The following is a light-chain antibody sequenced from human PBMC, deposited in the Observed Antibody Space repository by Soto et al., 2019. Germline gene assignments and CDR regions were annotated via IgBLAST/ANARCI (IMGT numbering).Light chain of an antibody. J-gene: IGKJ1*01. CDR2: DAS. CDR3: QQRSNWPPWT. CDR1: QSVGSF. Sequence: EIVLTQSPATLSLSPGERAALSCRASQSVGSFLAWYQQIPGQAPRLLIYDASNRATGSPARFSGSGSGTDFTLPISSLEPEDFAVYYCQQRSNWPPWTFGQGTKVEIK. V-gene: IGKV3-11*01.